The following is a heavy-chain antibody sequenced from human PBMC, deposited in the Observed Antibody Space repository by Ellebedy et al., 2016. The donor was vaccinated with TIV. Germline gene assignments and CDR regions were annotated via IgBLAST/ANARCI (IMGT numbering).Heavy chain of an antibody. V-gene: IGHV3-64D*06. CDR1: GFTFSSYA. J-gene: IGHJ6*02. CDR3: VKGGSGSYHYYYGMDV. CDR2: ISSNGGST. Sequence: GESLKISCSASGFTFSSYAMHWVRQAPGKGLEYVSAISSNGGSTYNADSVKGRFTISRDNSKNTLYLQMSSLRAEDTAVYYCVKGGSGSYHYYYGMDVWGQGTTVTVSS. D-gene: IGHD3-10*01.